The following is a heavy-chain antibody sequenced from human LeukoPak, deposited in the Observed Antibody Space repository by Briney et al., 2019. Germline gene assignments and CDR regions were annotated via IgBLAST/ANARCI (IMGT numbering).Heavy chain of an antibody. CDR1: GFTFDDYA. V-gene: IGHV3-43*02. CDR3: AKDLLEHQLYNWFDP. D-gene: IGHD1/OR15-1a*01. CDR2: ISGDGGGT. J-gene: IGHJ5*02. Sequence: GGSLRLSCAASGFTFDDYAMHWVRQAPGKGLEWVSLISGDGGGTYYADSVKGRFTISRDNSKNPLYLQMNSLRTEDTALYYCAKDLLEHQLYNWFDPWGQGTLVTVSS.